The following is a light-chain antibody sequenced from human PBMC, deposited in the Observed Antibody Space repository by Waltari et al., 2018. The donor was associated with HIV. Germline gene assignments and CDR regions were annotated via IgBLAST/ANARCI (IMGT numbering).Light chain of an antibody. CDR3: QQRSSWPLT. CDR1: QTVSTY. Sequence: EIVLTQSPGTLSLFPGERATLSCRASQTVSTYLAWYQQKPGQAPRLLIYDASNRATGIPARFSGSGSGTDFTLTISSLGPEDFAIYYCQQRSSWPLTFGGGTKVEI. V-gene: IGKV3-11*01. J-gene: IGKJ4*01. CDR2: DAS.